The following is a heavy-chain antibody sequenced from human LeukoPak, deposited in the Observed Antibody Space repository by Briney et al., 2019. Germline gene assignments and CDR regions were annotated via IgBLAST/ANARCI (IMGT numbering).Heavy chain of an antibody. D-gene: IGHD2-15*01. V-gene: IGHV3-23*01. Sequence: GGSLRLSCAASGFTFSSYAMSWVRQAPGKGLEWVSAISGSGGSTYYADSVKGRFTISRDNAKNSLYLQMNSLRDEDTAVYYCASGYCSGGSCYSADFYYGMDVWGQGTTVTVSS. CDR2: ISGSGGST. CDR1: GFTFSSYA. J-gene: IGHJ6*02. CDR3: ASGYCSGGSCYSADFYYGMDV.